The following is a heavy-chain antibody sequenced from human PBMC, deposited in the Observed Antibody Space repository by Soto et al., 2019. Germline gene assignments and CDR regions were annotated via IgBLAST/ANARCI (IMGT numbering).Heavy chain of an antibody. V-gene: IGHV1-24*01. CDR3: ATRGPDLSGSYYYFDY. CDR1: GYTLTELS. Sequence: ASVKVSCKVSGYTLTELSMHWVRQAPGKGLEWMGGFDPEDGETIYAQKFQGRVTMTEDTSTDTAYMELSSLRSEDTAVYYCATRGPDLSGSYYYFDYWGQGTLVTVSS. D-gene: IGHD1-26*01. CDR2: FDPEDGET. J-gene: IGHJ4*02.